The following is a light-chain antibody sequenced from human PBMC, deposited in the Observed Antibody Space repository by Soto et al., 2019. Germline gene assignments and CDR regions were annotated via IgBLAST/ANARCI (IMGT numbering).Light chain of an antibody. CDR3: QQYNSYWST. J-gene: IGKJ2*01. CDR2: KAS. V-gene: IGKV1-5*03. CDR1: QSISSW. Sequence: DIQMTQSPSTPSASVGDRVTITCRASQSISSWLAWYQQKPGKAPKLLIYKASSLESGVPSRFSGSGSGTEFTLTISSLQPDDFATYYCQQYNSYWSTFGQGTKLEIK.